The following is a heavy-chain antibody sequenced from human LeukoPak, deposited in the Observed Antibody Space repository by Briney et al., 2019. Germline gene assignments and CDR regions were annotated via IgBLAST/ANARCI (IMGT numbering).Heavy chain of an antibody. Sequence: SETLSLTCSVSGGSITSDNYFWGWIRQPPGKGLEWMADIHNGETTYYNPSLKSRLTISVDTSENQLSLKLTSVTPADTAVYYCARENFCSGGSCSAEVFDIWGQGTGVTVSS. CDR2: IHNGETT. J-gene: IGHJ3*02. CDR3: ARENFCSGGSCSAEVFDI. D-gene: IGHD2-15*01. CDR1: GGSITSDNYF. V-gene: IGHV4-39*07.